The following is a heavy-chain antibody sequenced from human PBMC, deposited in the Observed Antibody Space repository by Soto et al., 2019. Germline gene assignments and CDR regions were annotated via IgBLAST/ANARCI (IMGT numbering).Heavy chain of an antibody. V-gene: IGHV3-23*01. Sequence: PGGSLRLSCAASGFSFVNYAMNWVRQAPGKGLEWVSGLSGSGTSTYYADSVKGRFTISGDNSRDTLFLQMNSLTADDTAVYYCAKATTNGGWFNPFDSWGQGALVTVSS. J-gene: IGHJ4*02. CDR3: AKATTNGGWFNPFDS. CDR1: GFSFVNYA. D-gene: IGHD6-19*01. CDR2: LSGSGTST.